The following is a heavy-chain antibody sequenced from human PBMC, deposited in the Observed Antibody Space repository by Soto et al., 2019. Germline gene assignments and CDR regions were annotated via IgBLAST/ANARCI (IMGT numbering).Heavy chain of an antibody. CDR2: MFYGVST. J-gene: IGHJ4*02. Sequence: SETLSLTXTVSGSSINSSGYYWGWIRQPPGKGLELIGSMFYGVSTYYNPSLKSRVTVSVDTSKNQFSLNLRSVTAADTAVYYCARLPSRHLVDYWGQGTLVTV. D-gene: IGHD3-3*02. CDR3: ARLPSRHLVDY. CDR1: GSSINSSGYY. V-gene: IGHV4-39*01.